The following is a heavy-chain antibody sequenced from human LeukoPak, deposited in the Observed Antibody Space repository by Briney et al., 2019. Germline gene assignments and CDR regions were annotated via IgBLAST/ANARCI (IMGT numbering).Heavy chain of an antibody. Sequence: GGSLRLSCAASGFTFSSHTMNWVRQAPGKGLEWVSSISSSSTYIYCADSLKGRFTISRDNAKNSLSLQMSSLRAEDTAVYYCAGAGSERRPLDYWGQGTLVTVSS. J-gene: IGHJ4*02. V-gene: IGHV3-21*04. CDR3: AGAGSERRPLDY. CDR1: GFTFSSHT. D-gene: IGHD1-1*01. CDR2: ISSSSTYI.